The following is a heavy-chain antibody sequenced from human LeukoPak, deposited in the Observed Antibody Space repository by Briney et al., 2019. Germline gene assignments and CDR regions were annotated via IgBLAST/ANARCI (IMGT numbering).Heavy chain of an antibody. CDR2: ISYDGSNK. D-gene: IGHD6-13*01. V-gene: IGHV3-30*03. J-gene: IGHJ4*02. CDR1: GFTFSSYG. Sequence: PGGSLRLSCAASGFTFSSYGMHWVRQAPGKGLEWVAVISYDGSNKYYADSVKGRFTISRDNYKNTLYLQMNSLRAEDTAVYYCAQVGAAADTDYWGQGTLVTVSS. CDR3: AQVGAAADTDY.